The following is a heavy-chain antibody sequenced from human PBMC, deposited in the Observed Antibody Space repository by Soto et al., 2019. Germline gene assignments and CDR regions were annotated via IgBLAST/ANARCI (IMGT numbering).Heavy chain of an antibody. CDR2: IAHDGSNA. J-gene: IGHJ6*02. CDR1: GFTFRNHA. Sequence: QVQLVESGGGVVQPGGSLRLSCAASGFTFRNHAMHWVRQAPGKGLECLAVIAHDGSNAFYRDSVKGRFTVSRDNSKKTLYLYMNSLRSEDTGVYCCARGDREDILVVVGARPGEYGTDIWGQGTTVIVSS. V-gene: IGHV3-30-3*01. CDR3: ARGDREDILVVVGARPGEYGTDI. D-gene: IGHD2-15*01.